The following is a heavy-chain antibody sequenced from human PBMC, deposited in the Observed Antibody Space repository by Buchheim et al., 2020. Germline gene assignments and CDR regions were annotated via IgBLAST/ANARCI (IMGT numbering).Heavy chain of an antibody. Sequence: QVQLVESGGGVVQPGRSLRLSCAASGFTFSSYAMHWVRQAPGKVLEWVAVISYDGSNKYYADSVKGRFTISRDNSKNTLYLQMNSLRAEDTAVYYCAREKLTYYYGMDVWGQGT. CDR3: AREKLTYYYGMDV. CDR1: GFTFSSYA. CDR2: ISYDGSNK. J-gene: IGHJ6*02. D-gene: IGHD3-16*01. V-gene: IGHV3-30*04.